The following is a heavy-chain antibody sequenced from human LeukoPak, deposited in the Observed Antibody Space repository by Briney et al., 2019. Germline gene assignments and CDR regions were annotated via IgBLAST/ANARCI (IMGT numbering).Heavy chain of an antibody. V-gene: IGHV4-59*01. Sequence: SETLSLTCTVSGGSISSYYWTWIRQPPGKGLEWIGHIYYSGSTTSFNPSLKSRVTISLDTSKNQFSLKLNSVTIADTAVYYCARRDSSRWREGSFDIWGQGTMVTVSS. CDR2: IYYSGSTT. CDR1: GGSISSYY. CDR3: ARRDSSRWREGSFDI. J-gene: IGHJ3*02. D-gene: IGHD4-11*01.